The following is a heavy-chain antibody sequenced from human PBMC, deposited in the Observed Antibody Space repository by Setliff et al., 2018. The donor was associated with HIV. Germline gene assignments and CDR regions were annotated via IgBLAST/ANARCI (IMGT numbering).Heavy chain of an antibody. D-gene: IGHD2-8*01. V-gene: IGHV3-7*03. CDR1: GFTFIRYS. CDR3: ARVLLRTNPLYGVASNWFDP. CDR2: ISPEGNKK. Sequence: GGSLRLSCAASGFTFIRYSMNWVRQAPGKGLEWVANISPEGNKKYYVGSVKGRFTSSRDNAKSSLFLQMSGLRPEDTAVYYCARVLLRTNPLYGVASNWFDPWGQGTLVTVSS. J-gene: IGHJ5*02.